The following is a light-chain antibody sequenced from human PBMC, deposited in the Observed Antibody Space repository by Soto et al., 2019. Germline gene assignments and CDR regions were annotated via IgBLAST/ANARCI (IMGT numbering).Light chain of an antibody. CDR3: CSFTSSNTHV. J-gene: IGLJ1*01. CDR1: SSDFGNYNL. V-gene: IGLV2-23*02. CDR2: EVN. Sequence: QSALTQPASVSGSPGQSITISCTGTSSDFGNYNLVSWYQQHPGKVPKLILFEVNKRPSGVSGRFSGYKSGNTASLTISGLPDEDEADYYCCSFTSSNTHVFGTGTKVTVL.